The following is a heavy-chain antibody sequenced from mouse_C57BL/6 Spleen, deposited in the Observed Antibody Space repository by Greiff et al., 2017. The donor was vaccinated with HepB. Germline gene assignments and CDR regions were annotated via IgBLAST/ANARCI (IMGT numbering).Heavy chain of an antibody. J-gene: IGHJ2*01. Sequence: VQLQQSGAELVRPGTSVKVSCKASGYAFTNYLIEWVNQRPGQGLEWIGVINPGSGGTNYNEKFKGKATLTADKSSSTAYMQLSSLTSEDSAVYFCARFYDGYYFDYWGQGTTLTVSS. D-gene: IGHD2-3*01. CDR1: GYAFTNYL. V-gene: IGHV1-54*01. CDR2: INPGSGGT. CDR3: ARFYDGYYFDY.